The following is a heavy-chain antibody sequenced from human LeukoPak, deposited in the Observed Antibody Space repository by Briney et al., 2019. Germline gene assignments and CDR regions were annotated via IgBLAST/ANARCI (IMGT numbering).Heavy chain of an antibody. Sequence: GGSLRLSCAASGFTFSSYAMSWVRQAPGKGLEWVSVIGGSGDTTYYADSVRGRFTISRDNFKNTLYLQMNSLTAEDTAIYYCAKGKGLPHYYYYGMDVWGQGTTVTASS. V-gene: IGHV3-23*01. CDR2: IGGSGDTT. CDR3: AKGKGLPHYYYYGMDV. CDR1: GFTFSSYA. J-gene: IGHJ6*02.